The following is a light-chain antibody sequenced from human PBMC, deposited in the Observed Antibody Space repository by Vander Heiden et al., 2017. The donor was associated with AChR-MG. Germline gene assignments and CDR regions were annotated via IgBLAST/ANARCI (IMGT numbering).Light chain of an antibody. J-gene: IGLJ3*02. CDR3: CSYAGTSTWL. CDR2: DVS. Sequence: QSALTQPRSVSGSPGQSVTISCTGTSTNVGAYNYVSWYQHRPGSARQLLLHDVSQRPSGVPPRFSGSKSGNTASLTISGLQAADEADYFCCSYAGTSTWLFGGGTKVTVL. CDR1: STNVGAYNY. V-gene: IGLV2-11*01.